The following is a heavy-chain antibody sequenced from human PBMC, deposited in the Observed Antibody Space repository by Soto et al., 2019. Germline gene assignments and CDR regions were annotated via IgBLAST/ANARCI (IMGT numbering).Heavy chain of an antibody. J-gene: IGHJ6*02. D-gene: IGHD3-9*01. Sequence: GGSLRLSCAASGFIFSSLNMNWVRQAPGKGLEWVSSITGSSSYIFYADSVKGRFTISRDNAKNTVYLQVDSLRAEDTGVYYCARLVASETGYGMDVWGQGTTVTVSS. CDR3: ARLVASETGYGMDV. CDR2: ITGSSSYI. CDR1: GFIFSSLN. V-gene: IGHV3-21*06.